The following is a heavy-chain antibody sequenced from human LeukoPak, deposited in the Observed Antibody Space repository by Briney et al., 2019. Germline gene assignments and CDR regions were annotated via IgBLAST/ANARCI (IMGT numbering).Heavy chain of an antibody. CDR1: GFTFSSYT. V-gene: IGHV3-30-3*01. Sequence: GRSLRLSCAASGFTFSSYTMHWVRQAPGKGLVWVAVISYDGSNKYYAGSVKGRFTISRDNSKNTLYLQMNSLRAEDTAVYYCARVGYCGGDCYPPYHYYGMDVWGQGTTVTVSS. D-gene: IGHD2-21*02. J-gene: IGHJ6*02. CDR3: ARVGYCGGDCYPPYHYYGMDV. CDR2: ISYDGSNK.